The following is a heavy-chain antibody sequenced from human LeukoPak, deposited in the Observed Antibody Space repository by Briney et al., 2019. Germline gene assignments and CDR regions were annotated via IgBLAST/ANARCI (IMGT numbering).Heavy chain of an antibody. Sequence: TSETLSLTCAVYGGSFSGYYWSWIRQPPGKGLDWIGEINHSGSTNYNPSLKSRVTISVDTSKNQFSLKLSSVTAADTAVYYCARDRRGYCSSTSCSRYYYYYGMDVWGKGTTVTVSS. D-gene: IGHD2-2*03. CDR3: ARDRRGYCSSTSCSRYYYYYGMDV. J-gene: IGHJ6*04. CDR1: GGSFSGYY. V-gene: IGHV4-34*01. CDR2: INHSGST.